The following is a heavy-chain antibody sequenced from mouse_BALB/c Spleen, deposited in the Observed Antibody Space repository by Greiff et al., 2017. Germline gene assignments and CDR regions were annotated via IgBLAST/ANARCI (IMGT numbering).Heavy chain of an antibody. CDR3: ARSYYRYDGYYAMDY. Sequence: DVQLVESGGGLVQPGGSRKLSCAASGFTFSSFGMHWVRQAPEKGLEWVAYISSGSSTIYYADTVKGRFTISRDNPKNTLFLQMTSLRSEDTAMYYCARSYYRYDGYYAMDYWGQGTSVTVSS. J-gene: IGHJ4*01. CDR1: GFTFSSFG. CDR2: ISSGSSTI. D-gene: IGHD2-14*01. V-gene: IGHV5-17*02.